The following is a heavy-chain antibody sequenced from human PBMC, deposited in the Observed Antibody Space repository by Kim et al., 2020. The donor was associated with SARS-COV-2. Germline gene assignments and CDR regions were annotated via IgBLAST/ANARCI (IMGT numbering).Heavy chain of an antibody. CDR1: YY. V-gene: IGHV3-11*05. CDR3: ARDCSGGTCYSC. D-gene: IGHD2-15*01. CDR2: ISSTSRYT. Sequence: YYMSWIRQAPGKGLEWVSYISSTSRYTNYADSVKGRFTISRDNAKNSLYLQMNSLRAEDTAVYFCARDCSGGTCYSCWGQGTLVTVSS. J-gene: IGHJ4*02.